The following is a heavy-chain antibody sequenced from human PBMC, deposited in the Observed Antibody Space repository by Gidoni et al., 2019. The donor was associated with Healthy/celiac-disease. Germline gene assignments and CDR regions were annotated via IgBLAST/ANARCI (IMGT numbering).Heavy chain of an antibody. CDR2: ISYDGSNK. V-gene: IGHV3-30*18. CDR3: AKGRLGELSPLDY. D-gene: IGHD3-16*02. CDR1: GFPFSSYG. J-gene: IGHJ4*02. Sequence: QVQLVESGGGVVQPGRSLRLSCAASGFPFSSYGMHWVRQAPGKGLEWVAVISYDGSNKYYADSVKGRFTISRDNSKNTLYLQMNSLRAEDTAVYYCAKGRLGELSPLDYWGQGTLVTVSS.